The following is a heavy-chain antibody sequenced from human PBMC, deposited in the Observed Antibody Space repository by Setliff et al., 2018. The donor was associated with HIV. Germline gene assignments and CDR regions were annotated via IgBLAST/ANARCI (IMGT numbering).Heavy chain of an antibody. CDR3: ARDRYYGSGSYYNYFDY. Sequence: TLSLTCTVSSDSISSGGHYWSWIRHLPGKGLEWIGYIFFSGNTDYNPSPKNQFSLKLTSVTAADTAVYYCARDRYYGSGSYYNYFDYWGQGILVTVSS. V-gene: IGHV4-31*01. CDR1: SDSISSGGHY. J-gene: IGHJ4*02. CDR2: IFFSGNT. D-gene: IGHD3-10*01.